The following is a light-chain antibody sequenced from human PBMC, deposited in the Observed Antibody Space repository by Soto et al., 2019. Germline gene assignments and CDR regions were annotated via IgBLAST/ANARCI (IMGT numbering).Light chain of an antibody. Sequence: QSVLTQPPSASATPGQRVTISCSGGSSNIGSNTVSWYQQVPGTAPKLLIFNDNMRPSGVPDRFSGSKSGPSASLAISRLQSEDEADYHCAAWDDRLNGQVFGTGTKLTVL. CDR1: SSNIGSNT. CDR2: NDN. J-gene: IGLJ1*01. V-gene: IGLV1-44*01. CDR3: AAWDDRLNGQV.